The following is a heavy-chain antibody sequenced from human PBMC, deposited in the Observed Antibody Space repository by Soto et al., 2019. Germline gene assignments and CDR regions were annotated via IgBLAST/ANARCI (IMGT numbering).Heavy chain of an antibody. CDR3: ARGAYGDATYSPAELRVGEYFLH. V-gene: IGHV4-59*01. CDR2: IYYTGNT. Sequence: NPSETLSLTCAVSGGPLSSYYWSWIRQSPGKGLEWMGYIYYTGNTNYSPSLKSRVTMSVDTSKNEFSLKLTSVTAADTAIYYCARGAYGDATYSPAELRVGEYFLHWGQGSPVTVSS. D-gene: IGHD4-17*01. CDR1: GGPLSSYY. J-gene: IGHJ1*01.